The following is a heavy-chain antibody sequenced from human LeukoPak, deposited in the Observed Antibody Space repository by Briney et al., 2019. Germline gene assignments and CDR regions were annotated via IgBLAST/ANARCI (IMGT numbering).Heavy chain of an antibody. V-gene: IGHV3-48*03. J-gene: IGHJ6*03. D-gene: IGHD3-10*01. CDR2: ISSSGSTI. CDR1: GFTFSSYE. Sequence: GGSLRLSCAASGFTFSSYEMNWVRQAPGKGLEGVSYISSSGSTIYYADSVKGRFTISRDNSKNTLYLQMNSLRAEDTAVYYCARLGSGSYYNSPYYYYYMDVWGKGTTVTISS. CDR3: ARLGSGSYYNSPYYYYYMDV.